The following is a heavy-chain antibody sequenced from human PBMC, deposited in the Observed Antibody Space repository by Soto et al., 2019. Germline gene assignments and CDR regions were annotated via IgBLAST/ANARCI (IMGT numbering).Heavy chain of an antibody. CDR2: IYYSGTT. Sequence: QVQLQESGPGLVKPSQTLSLTCTVSGGSISSGGSYWSWIRQSPGKGLEWIGYIYYSGTTHYNPSLTSPVSISLDKSKKQSSLQLHSSTAADTAIYYSAGGHCFSSSCSYLDFWGRGTLVTVSS. D-gene: IGHD2-2*01. CDR1: GGSISSGGSY. J-gene: IGHJ2*01. V-gene: IGHV4-31*01. CDR3: AGGHCFSSSCSYLDF.